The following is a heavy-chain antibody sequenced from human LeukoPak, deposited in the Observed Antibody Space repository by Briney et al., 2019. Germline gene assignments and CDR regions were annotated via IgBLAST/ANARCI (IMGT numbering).Heavy chain of an antibody. Sequence: SETLSLTCAVSGGSISSSNWWSWVRRPPGKGLEWIGEIYHSGSTNYNPSLKSRVTISVDKSKNQFSLKLSSVTAADTAVYYCARCIVGADDAFDIWGQGTMVTVSS. J-gene: IGHJ3*02. D-gene: IGHD1-26*01. CDR3: ARCIVGADDAFDI. CDR1: GGSISSSNW. V-gene: IGHV4-4*02. CDR2: IYHSGST.